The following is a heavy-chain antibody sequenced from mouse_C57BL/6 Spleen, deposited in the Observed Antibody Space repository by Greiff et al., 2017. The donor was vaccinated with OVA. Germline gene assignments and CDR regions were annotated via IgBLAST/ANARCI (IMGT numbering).Heavy chain of an antibody. D-gene: IGHD1-1*01. Sequence: QVQLKQPGAELVMPGASVKLSCKASGYTFTSYWMHWVKQRPGQGLEWIGEIDPSDSYTNYNQKFKGKSTLTVDKSSSTAYMQLSSLTSEDSAVYYCARSITTVVGDPAWFAYWGQGTLVTVSA. V-gene: IGHV1-69*01. CDR2: IDPSDSYT. CDR3: ARSITTVVGDPAWFAY. J-gene: IGHJ3*01. CDR1: GYTFTSYW.